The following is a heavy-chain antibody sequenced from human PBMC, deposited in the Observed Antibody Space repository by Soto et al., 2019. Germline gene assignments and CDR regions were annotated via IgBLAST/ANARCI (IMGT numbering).Heavy chain of an antibody. D-gene: IGHD1-1*01. CDR1: GFTFSSYC. J-gene: IGHJ6*02. CDR2: ISYDGSNK. Sequence: QVQLVDSGGGVVQPGRSLRLSCAASGFTFSSYCMHWVRQAPGKGLEWVAVISYDGSNKYYADSVKGRFTISRDNSKNTLFLQMNSLRAEDTALYYCAKDLSWNYYYYYGMDVCGQGTTVTVSS. CDR3: AKDLSWNYYYYYGMDV. V-gene: IGHV3-30*18.